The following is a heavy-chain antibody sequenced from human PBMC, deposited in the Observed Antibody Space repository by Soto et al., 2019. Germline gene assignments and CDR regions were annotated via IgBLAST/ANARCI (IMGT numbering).Heavy chain of an antibody. V-gene: IGHV5-51*01. CDR2: IYPGDSDT. Sequence: GASLKISCKGSGYTFTTYWIGWVRQMPGKGLECMGIIYPGDSDTRYSPSFQGQVTISADKSISTAYLQWSSLKAPDTAMYYCARLAVGGKTYDAFDIWGQGTVVTVSS. J-gene: IGHJ3*02. D-gene: IGHD6-19*01. CDR3: ARLAVGGKTYDAFDI. CDR1: GYTFTTYW.